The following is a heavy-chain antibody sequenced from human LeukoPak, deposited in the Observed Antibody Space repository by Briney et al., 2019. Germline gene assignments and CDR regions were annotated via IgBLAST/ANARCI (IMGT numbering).Heavy chain of an antibody. V-gene: IGHV4-59*08. CDR1: GGSVSSYY. J-gene: IGHJ5*02. CDR2: IFYSGST. CDR3: ARHASAMPRYDP. Sequence: PSETLSLTCTVSGGSVSSYYWSWIRQSPGKGLEWIGYIFYSGSTNYNPSLKGRVTMSVDTSKNVISLRLSPVTAADTAVYYCARHASAMPRYDPWGQGTLVTVSS. D-gene: IGHD2-2*01.